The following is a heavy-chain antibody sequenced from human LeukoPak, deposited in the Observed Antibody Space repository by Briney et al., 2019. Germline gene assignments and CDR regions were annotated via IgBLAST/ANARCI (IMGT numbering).Heavy chain of an antibody. V-gene: IGHV4-39*01. CDR3: ASRIAVAGTHYFDY. Sequence: SETLSLTCTVSGGSISRSNYYWGWIRQPPGKGLEWVGSLYYSGSTHYNPSLKSRVTISGDTSKNQFSLKLSSVTAADTAVYYYASRIAVAGTHYFDYWGQGTLLTVSS. CDR1: GGSISRSNYY. CDR2: LYYSGST. J-gene: IGHJ4*02. D-gene: IGHD6-19*01.